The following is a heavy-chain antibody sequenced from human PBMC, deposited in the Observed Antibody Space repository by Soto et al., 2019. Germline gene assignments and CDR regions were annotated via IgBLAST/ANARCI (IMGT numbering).Heavy chain of an antibody. J-gene: IGHJ4*02. Sequence: GKGLEWIVYIYYSGSTNYTPSLKSRVTISVDTSKNQFSLKLSSVTAADTAVYYCARSLYSGSYLHFEYWGQGTLVTVPS. D-gene: IGHD1-26*01. CDR2: IYYSGST. CDR3: ARSLYSGSYLHFEY. V-gene: IGHV4-59*01.